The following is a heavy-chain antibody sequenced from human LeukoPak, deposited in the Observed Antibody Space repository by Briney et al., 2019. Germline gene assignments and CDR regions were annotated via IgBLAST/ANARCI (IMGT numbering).Heavy chain of an antibody. CDR1: GYTFTGYY. CDR3: ARDAGDAELDYFDY. CDR2: INPNSGGT. J-gene: IGHJ4*02. V-gene: IGHV1-2*02. Sequence: ASVKVSCKASGYTFTGYYIHWVRQAPGQGLEWMGWINPNSGGTNYAQKFQGRVTMTRDTSISTAYMELSRLRSGDSAVYYCARDAGDAELDYFDYWGQGTLVTASS.